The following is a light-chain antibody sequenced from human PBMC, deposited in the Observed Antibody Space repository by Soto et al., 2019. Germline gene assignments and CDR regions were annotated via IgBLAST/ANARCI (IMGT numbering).Light chain of an antibody. CDR3: QTWGTGFQF. CDR2: LNNDGSH. J-gene: IGLJ2*01. V-gene: IGLV4-69*01. CDR1: SGHSSYA. Sequence: QCVLTQSPSAYASLGASVKLTCTLSSGHSSYAIAWHQKQPWKGPRYLMDLNNDGSHTKGDGIPDRFSGSSSGADRYLIISSLQSEDEADYYWQTWGTGFQFFGGGTKLTV.